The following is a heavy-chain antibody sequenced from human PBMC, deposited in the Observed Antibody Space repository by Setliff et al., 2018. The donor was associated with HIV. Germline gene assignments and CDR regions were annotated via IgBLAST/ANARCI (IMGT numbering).Heavy chain of an antibody. V-gene: IGHV4-61*02. CDR1: GGSISSGSYF. Sequence: SETLSLTCTVSGGSISSGSYFWTWIRQPAGKGLEWIGRIYTSGSTNYNPSLKSRVTMSVDTSKNQFSLKLSSVTAADTAVYYCARIGQQGSVPDYWGQGTLVTVSS. J-gene: IGHJ4*02. CDR2: IYTSGST. D-gene: IGHD6-19*01. CDR3: ARIGQQGSVPDY.